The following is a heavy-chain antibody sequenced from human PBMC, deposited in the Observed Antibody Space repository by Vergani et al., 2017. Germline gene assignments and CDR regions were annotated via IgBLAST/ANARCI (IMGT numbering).Heavy chain of an antibody. CDR2: IGYDGRIK. D-gene: IGHD4-17*01. CDR1: GFSFNTYG. Sequence: QVQLVETAGGVVQPGGSLRLYCATSGFSFNTYGAHWVRQAPGKGLEVVAFIGYDGRIKYNVDSVKGRFTISRDTSKKTLSLQRRSLRADDTAVYYCAKDGRENSDYGYFDYWGQGTLVTVSS. V-gene: IGHV3-30*02. J-gene: IGHJ4*02. CDR3: AKDGRENSDYGYFDY.